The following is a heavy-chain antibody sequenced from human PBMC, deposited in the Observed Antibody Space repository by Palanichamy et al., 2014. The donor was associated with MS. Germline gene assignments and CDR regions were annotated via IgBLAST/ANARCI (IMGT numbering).Heavy chain of an antibody. V-gene: IGHV4-39*07. CDR3: ARGMGYCSGGSCSPFDY. CDR1: GGSISSSSYY. Sequence: QLQLRDRAPGLVKPSETLSLTCTVSGGSISSSSYYWGWIRQPQGRAGVDWEINHSGSTNYNPSLKSRVTISVDTSKNQLSLKLSSVTAADTAVHYCARGMGYCSGGSCSPFDYWGQGTLVTVSS. CDR2: NHSGST. D-gene: IGHD2-15*01. J-gene: IGHJ4*02.